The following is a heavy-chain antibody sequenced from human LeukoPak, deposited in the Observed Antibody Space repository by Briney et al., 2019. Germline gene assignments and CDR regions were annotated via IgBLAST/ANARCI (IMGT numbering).Heavy chain of an antibody. Sequence: GGSLRLSCAASGFTFSSYWMNWVRQAPGKGLVWVSRIASDGRSTTYADSVKGRFSISRDNAENTLYLQMNSLRVEDTAVYYCARGRPHGNDYWGQGTLVTVSS. V-gene: IGHV3-74*01. CDR2: IASDGRST. D-gene: IGHD4-23*01. CDR3: ARGRPHGNDY. J-gene: IGHJ4*02. CDR1: GFTFSSYW.